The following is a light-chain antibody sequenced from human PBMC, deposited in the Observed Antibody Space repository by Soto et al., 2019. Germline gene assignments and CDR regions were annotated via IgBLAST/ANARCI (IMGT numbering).Light chain of an antibody. CDR3: QKYNSAPLT. J-gene: IGKJ4*01. Sequence: DIQITQSPSSHSASVGDRVTITXXASQSISSYINWYQQKPGKVPKLLIYAASTLQSGVPSRFSGSGSGTDFTLTISSLQPEDVATYYCQKYNSAPLTFGGGTKVDIK. CDR2: AAS. CDR1: QSISSY. V-gene: IGKV1-27*01.